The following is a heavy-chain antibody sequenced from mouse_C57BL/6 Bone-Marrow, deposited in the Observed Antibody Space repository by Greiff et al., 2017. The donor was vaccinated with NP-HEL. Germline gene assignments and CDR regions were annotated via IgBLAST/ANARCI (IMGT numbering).Heavy chain of an antibody. V-gene: IGHV1-72*01. CDR3: ARPNYYGSSYVGYAMDY. CDR1: GYTFTSYW. Sequence: QVQLKQPGAELVKPGASVKLSCKASGYTFTSYWMHWVKQRPGRGLEWIGRIDPNSGGTKYNEKFKSKATLTVDKPSSTAYMQLSSLTSEDSAVYYCARPNYYGSSYVGYAMDYWGQGTSVTVSS. J-gene: IGHJ4*01. CDR2: IDPNSGGT. D-gene: IGHD1-1*01.